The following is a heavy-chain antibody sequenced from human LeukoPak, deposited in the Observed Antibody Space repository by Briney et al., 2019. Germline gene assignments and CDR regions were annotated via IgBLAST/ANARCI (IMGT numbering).Heavy chain of an antibody. D-gene: IGHD2-8*02. CDR3: ARDGFTGPRTAYVDH. Sequence: PGGSLRLSCAASGFTFNKYAMHWVRQIPGTGLVLVSRLGADGSGTRYADSVKGRFTISRDNAKNTVYLQMSSLRADDTAVYSCARDGFTGPRTAYVDHWGQGTLVTVSS. CDR2: LGADGSGT. J-gene: IGHJ4*01. CDR1: GFTFNKYA. V-gene: IGHV3-74*01.